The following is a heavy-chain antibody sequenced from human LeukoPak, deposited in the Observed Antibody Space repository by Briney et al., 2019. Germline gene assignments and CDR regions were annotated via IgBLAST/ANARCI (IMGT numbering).Heavy chain of an antibody. V-gene: IGHV3-23*01. J-gene: IGHJ3*02. CDR2: ISGSGGST. CDR3: ARSPRNYDILTGYYGGLAFDI. Sequence: GGSLRLSCAASGFTFSSYAMSWVRQAPGKGLEWVSAISGSGGSTYYADSVKGRFTISRDNSKNTLYLQMNSLRAEDTAVYYCARSPRNYDILTGYYGGLAFDIWGQGTMVTVSS. D-gene: IGHD3-9*01. CDR1: GFTFSSYA.